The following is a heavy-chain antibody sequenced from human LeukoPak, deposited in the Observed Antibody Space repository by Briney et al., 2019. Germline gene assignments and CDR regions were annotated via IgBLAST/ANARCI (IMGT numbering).Heavy chain of an antibody. J-gene: IGHJ6*02. Sequence: GASVKVSCKVSGYTLTELSMHWVRQAPGKGLEWMGGFDPEDGETIYAQKFQGRVTMTEDTSTDTAYMELSSLRSEDTAVYYCATPRGYCSSTSCYVGVDYYYYGMDVWGQGTTVTVSS. V-gene: IGHV1-24*01. CDR2: FDPEDGET. D-gene: IGHD2-2*01. CDR1: GYTLTELS. CDR3: ATPRGYCSSTSCYVGVDYYYYGMDV.